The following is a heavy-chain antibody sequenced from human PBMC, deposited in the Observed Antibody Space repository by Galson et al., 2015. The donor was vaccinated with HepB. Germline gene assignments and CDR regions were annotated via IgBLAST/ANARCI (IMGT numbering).Heavy chain of an antibody. CDR3: ASSNTAGRTDAFDI. V-gene: IGHV5-51*01. Sequence: QSGAEMKKPGESLKISCEGSGYSFTSYWIVWVRQMPGRGLEWMGIIYPGDSDTRYSPSFQGQVTISADKSITTAYLQWSRLKASDTAMYYCASSNTAGRTDAFDIWGQGTMVTVSS. CDR2: IYPGDSDT. J-gene: IGHJ3*02. CDR1: GYSFTSYW. D-gene: IGHD1-1*01.